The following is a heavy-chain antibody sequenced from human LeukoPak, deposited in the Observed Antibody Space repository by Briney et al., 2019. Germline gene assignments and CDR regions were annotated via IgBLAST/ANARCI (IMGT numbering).Heavy chain of an antibody. D-gene: IGHD2-2*01. CDR3: TTYANWYFAL. V-gene: IGHV3-15*01. Sequence: PGGSVTLSRAASEFTFRHVWMSWVRQAPAEGLEWVGRIKSNTEGGTTNYAAPVKGRFTISRDYSKNTLYLQMNSLKAEDTAVYYCTTYANWYFALWWGGALVVVAS. CDR2: IKSNTEGGTT. CDR1: EFTFRHVW. J-gene: IGHJ2*01.